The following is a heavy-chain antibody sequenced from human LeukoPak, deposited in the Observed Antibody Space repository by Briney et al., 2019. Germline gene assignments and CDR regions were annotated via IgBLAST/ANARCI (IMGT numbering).Heavy chain of an antibody. CDR2: ISSSSTI. V-gene: IGHV3-48*04. D-gene: IGHD3-22*01. CDR1: GFTFSSYN. Sequence: GGSLRLSCAASGFTFSSYNMNWVRQAPGKGLEWVSYISSSSTIYYADSVKGRFTISRDNAKNSLYLQMNSLRAEDTAVYYCASDPQYYYDSSGYLDYWGQGTLVTVSS. J-gene: IGHJ4*02. CDR3: ASDPQYYYDSSGYLDY.